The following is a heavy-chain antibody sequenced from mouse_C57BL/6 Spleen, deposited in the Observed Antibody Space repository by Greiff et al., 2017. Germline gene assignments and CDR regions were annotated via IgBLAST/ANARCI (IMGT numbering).Heavy chain of an antibody. CDR3: ARRCGYDDFAY. J-gene: IGHJ3*01. Sequence: QVQLKQSGPGLVQPSQSLSITCTVSGFSLTSYGVHWVRQSPGKGLEWMGVIWSGGGTDYNAAFISRLSISKDNSKSQVFFRMNSLQADDTAIDYCARRCGYDDFAYWGQGTLVTVAA. CDR2: IWSGGGT. CDR1: GFSLTSYG. V-gene: IGHV2-2*01. D-gene: IGHD2-2*01.